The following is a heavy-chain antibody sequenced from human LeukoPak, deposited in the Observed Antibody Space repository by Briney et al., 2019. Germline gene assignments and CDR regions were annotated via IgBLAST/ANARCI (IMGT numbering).Heavy chain of an antibody. D-gene: IGHD3-10*01. Sequence: PSETLSLTCTVSGGSISSYYWSWIRQPPGKGLEWIGYIYYSGSTNYNPSLKSRVTISVDTSKNQFSLKLSSVTAADTAVYYCARGVELLWFGELLSPPNWFDPWGQGTLVTVSS. J-gene: IGHJ5*02. V-gene: IGHV4-59*01. CDR3: ARGVELLWFGELLSPPNWFDP. CDR2: IYYSGST. CDR1: GGSISSYY.